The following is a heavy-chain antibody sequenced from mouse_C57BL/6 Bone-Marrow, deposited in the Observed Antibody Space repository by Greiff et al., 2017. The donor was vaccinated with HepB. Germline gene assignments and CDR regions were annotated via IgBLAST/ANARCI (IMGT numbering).Heavy chain of an antibody. CDR3: ARIDSNYSYYAMDY. CDR1: GYSFTGYF. Sequence: VQLQQSGPELVKPGDSVKISCKASGYSFTGYFMNWVMQSHGKSLEWIGRINPYNGDTFYNQKFKGKATLTVDKSSSTAHMELRSLTSEDSAVYYCARIDSNYSYYAMDYWGQGTSVTVSS. J-gene: IGHJ4*01. D-gene: IGHD2-5*01. V-gene: IGHV1-20*01. CDR2: INPYNGDT.